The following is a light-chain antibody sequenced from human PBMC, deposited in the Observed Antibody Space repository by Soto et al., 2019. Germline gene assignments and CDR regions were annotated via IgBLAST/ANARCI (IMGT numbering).Light chain of an antibody. CDR1: SANIGNNY. V-gene: IGLV1-47*02. CDR2: SNN. CDR3: CSYAGSYTRV. Sequence: QAVVTQPPSASGTPGQRVTISCSGRSANIGNNYVCWYQQLPGTAPKLLIYSNNQRPSGVPDRFSGSKSGNTASLTISGLQAEDEADYYCCSYAGSYTRVFGGGTKLTVL. J-gene: IGLJ3*02.